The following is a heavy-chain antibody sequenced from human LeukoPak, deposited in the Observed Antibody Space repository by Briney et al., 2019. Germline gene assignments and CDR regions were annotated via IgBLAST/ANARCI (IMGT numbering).Heavy chain of an antibody. D-gene: IGHD3-22*01. V-gene: IGHV3-64*01. CDR1: GFTFSSYA. J-gene: IGHJ4*02. Sequence: PGGSLRLSCAASGFTFSSYAMHWVRQAPGKGLEYVSAISSNGGSTYYANSVKGRFTISRDNSKNTLYLQMGSLRAEDMAVYYCARTRYYYDSTLDYWGQGTLVTVSS. CDR2: ISSNGGST. CDR3: ARTRYYYDSTLDY.